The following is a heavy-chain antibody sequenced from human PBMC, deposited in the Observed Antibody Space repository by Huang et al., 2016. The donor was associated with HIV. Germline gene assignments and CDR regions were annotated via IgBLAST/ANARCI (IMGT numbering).Heavy chain of an antibody. CDR3: ARRLGNYFFDY. D-gene: IGHD7-27*01. CDR1: GGSIRAGSYS. V-gene: IGHV4-39*01. J-gene: IGHJ4*02. Sequence: QVQLQESGPGLVKPSETLSLNCTVSGGSIRAGSYSWGWIRKTPGQVLEWIASVYYRGITNYTPSLKSRVTISVDTSQNQFSLKLSSVTAADTAIYYCARRLGNYFFDYWGQGTLVTVSS. CDR2: VYYRGIT.